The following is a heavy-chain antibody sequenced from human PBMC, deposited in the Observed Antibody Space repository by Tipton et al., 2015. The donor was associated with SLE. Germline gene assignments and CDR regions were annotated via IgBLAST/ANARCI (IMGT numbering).Heavy chain of an antibody. V-gene: IGHV4-34*01. CDR3: ARKGSTMVRGVNYYYMDV. Sequence: TLSLTCAVYGGSFSGYYWSWIRQPPGKGLEWIGEINHSGSTNYNPSLKSRVTISVDTSKNQFSLKLSSVTAADTAVYYCARKGSTMVRGVNYYYMDVWGRGTTVTVSS. D-gene: IGHD3-10*01. CDR1: GGSFSGYY. CDR2: INHSGST. J-gene: IGHJ6*03.